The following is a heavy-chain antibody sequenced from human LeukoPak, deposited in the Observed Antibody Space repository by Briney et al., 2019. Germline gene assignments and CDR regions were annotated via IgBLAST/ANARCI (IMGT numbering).Heavy chain of an antibody. Sequence: GGSLRLSCAASGFTFSDYAMHWVRQTPGKGLEWAAVIAYDGSRAFYADSVKGRFTISRDNSKNTMSVQMDDLRAEDTAVYYCTRYNNDHFDYWGQGTLVTVSS. CDR1: GFTFSDYA. V-gene: IGHV3-30*04. D-gene: IGHD1-14*01. CDR3: TRYNNDHFDY. J-gene: IGHJ4*02. CDR2: IAYDGSRA.